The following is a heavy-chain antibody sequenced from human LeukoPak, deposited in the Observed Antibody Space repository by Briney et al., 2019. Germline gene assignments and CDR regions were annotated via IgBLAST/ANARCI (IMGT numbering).Heavy chain of an antibody. D-gene: IGHD3-16*02. CDR2: INHSGST. CDR3: ARASYDYVWGSYRHNWFDP. Sequence: SETLSHTCAVYGGSFSGYYWSWIRQPPGKGLEWIGEINHSGSTNYNPSLKSRVTISVDTSKNQFSLKLSSVIAADTAVYYCARASYDYVWGSYRHNWFDPWGQGTLVTVSS. CDR1: GGSFSGYY. V-gene: IGHV4-34*01. J-gene: IGHJ5*02.